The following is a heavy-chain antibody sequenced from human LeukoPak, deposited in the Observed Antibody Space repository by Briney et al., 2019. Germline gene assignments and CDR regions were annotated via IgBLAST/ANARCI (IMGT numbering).Heavy chain of an antibody. D-gene: IGHD3-3*01. CDR2: ISAYNGNT. V-gene: IGHV1-18*01. CDR3: ARISERITIFGVVMGYMDV. J-gene: IGHJ6*03. CDR1: GYTFTSYG. Sequence: ASVKVSCKASGYTFTSYGISWVRQAPGQGLEWMGWISAYNGNTNYAQKLQGRVTMATDTSTSTAYMELRSLRSDDTAVYYCARISERITIFGVVMGYMDVWGKGTTVTVSS.